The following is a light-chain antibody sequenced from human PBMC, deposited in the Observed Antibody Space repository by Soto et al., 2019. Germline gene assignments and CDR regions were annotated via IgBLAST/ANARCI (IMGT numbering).Light chain of an antibody. V-gene: IGKV3-20*01. CDR1: QSVSNS. CDR2: GAS. J-gene: IGKJ4*01. Sequence: EIVLTQSPGTLPLSPGERATLSCWASQSVSNSLAWYQQKLGQSLTLLISGASSRTTGIPNRFSGSATATDFTISISKLEPEDFGVYYYQQFDTSPLTCGGGTKVEI. CDR3: QQFDTSPLT.